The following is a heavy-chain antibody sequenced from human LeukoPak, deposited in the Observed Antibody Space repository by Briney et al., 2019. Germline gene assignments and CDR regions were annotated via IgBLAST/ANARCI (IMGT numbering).Heavy chain of an antibody. V-gene: IGHV3-30*01. CDR3: ARDLDGYSSSGY. CDR2: ISYDGSNK. Sequence: PGGSLRLSCAASGFTFSSYAMHWVRQAPGKGLEWVAVISYDGSNKYYADSVKGRFTISRDNSKNTLYLQMNSLRAEDTAVYYCARDLDGYSSSGYWGQGTLVTVSS. J-gene: IGHJ4*02. D-gene: IGHD6-13*01. CDR1: GFTFSSYA.